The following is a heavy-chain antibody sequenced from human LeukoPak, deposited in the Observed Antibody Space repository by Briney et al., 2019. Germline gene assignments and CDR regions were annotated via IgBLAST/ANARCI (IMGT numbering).Heavy chain of an antibody. CDR2: ISYDGSNK. J-gene: IGHJ4*02. CDR1: GFTFSSYA. D-gene: IGHD4-17*01. Sequence: GGSLRLSCAASGFTFSSYAMHWVRQAPGKGLEWVAVISYDGSNKYYADSVKGRFTISRDNSKNTLYLQMNSLRAEDTAVYYCASYDYGDYQSDYWGQGTLVTVSS. V-gene: IGHV3-30*04. CDR3: ASYDYGDYQSDY.